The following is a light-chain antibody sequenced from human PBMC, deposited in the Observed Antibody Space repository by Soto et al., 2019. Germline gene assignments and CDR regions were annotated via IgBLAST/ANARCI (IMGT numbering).Light chain of an antibody. J-gene: IGLJ2*01. CDR3: SSSITNNIVV. CDR2: EVS. Sequence: QSALTQPASVSGSPGQSITISCTGTSSDVGDYNYVSWYQQHPGKAPKLLVYEVSHRLSGVSDRFSGSKSGHTASLTISGLQDDDEADYYCSSSITNNIVVFGGGTKLTV. V-gene: IGLV2-14*01. CDR1: SSDVGDYNY.